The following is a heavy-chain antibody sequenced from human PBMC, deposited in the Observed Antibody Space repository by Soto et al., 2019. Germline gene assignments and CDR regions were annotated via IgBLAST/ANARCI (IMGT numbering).Heavy chain of an antibody. CDR3: ARTPRPDLYDSSGYFLNWFDP. CDR2: IIPIFGTA. Sequence: SVKVSCKASGCTFSSYAISWVRQAPGQGLEWMGGIIPIFGTANYAQKFQGRVTITADKSTSTASMELSSLRSEDTAVYYCARTPRPDLYDSSGYFLNWFDPWGQGTLVTVSS. V-gene: IGHV1-69*06. D-gene: IGHD3-22*01. J-gene: IGHJ5*02. CDR1: GCTFSSYA.